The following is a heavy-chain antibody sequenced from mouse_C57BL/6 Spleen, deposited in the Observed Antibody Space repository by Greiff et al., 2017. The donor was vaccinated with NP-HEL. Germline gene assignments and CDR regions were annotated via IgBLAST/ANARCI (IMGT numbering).Heavy chain of an antibody. CDR3: ASSEASSAPAY. CDR2: INPNNGGT. J-gene: IGHJ3*01. V-gene: IGHV1-26*01. CDR1: GYTFTDYY. Sequence: EVQLQQSGPELVKPGASVKISCKASGYTFTDYYMNWVKQSHGKSLEWIGDINPNNGGTSYNQKFKGKATLTVDKSSSTAYMELRSLTSEDSAVYYCASSEASSAPAYWGQGTLVTVSA. D-gene: IGHD6-1*01.